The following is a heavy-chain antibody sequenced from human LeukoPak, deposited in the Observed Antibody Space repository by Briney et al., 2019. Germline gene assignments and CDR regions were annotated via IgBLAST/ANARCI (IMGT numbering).Heavy chain of an antibody. CDR1: GGSISSYY. V-gene: IGHV4-4*07. CDR3: ASSSSWTPYYYYGMDV. J-gene: IGHJ6*02. CDR2: IYTSGST. Sequence: PSETLSLTCTVSGGSISSYYWSWIRQPAGKGLEWIGRIYTSGSTNYNPSLKSRATMSVDTSKNQFSLKLSSVTAADTAVYYCASSSSWTPYYYYGMDVWGQGTTVTVSS. D-gene: IGHD6-13*01.